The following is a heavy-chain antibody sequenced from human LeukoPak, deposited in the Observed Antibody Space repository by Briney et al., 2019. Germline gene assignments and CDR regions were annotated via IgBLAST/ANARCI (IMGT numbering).Heavy chain of an antibody. CDR2: MNPNSGNT. V-gene: IGHV1-8*01. D-gene: IGHD6-19*01. CDR1: GYTFTSYD. CDR3: ARGSQWDAFDI. Sequence: ASVTVSFKASGYTFTSYDINWVRQAPGQGLEWMGWMNPNSGNTGYAQKFQGRVTMTRNTSITTAYMELSSLRSEDTAVYYCARGSQWDAFDIWGQGTMVTVSS. J-gene: IGHJ3*02.